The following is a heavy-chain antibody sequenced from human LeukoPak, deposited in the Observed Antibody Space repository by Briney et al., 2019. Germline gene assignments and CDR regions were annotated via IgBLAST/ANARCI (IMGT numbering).Heavy chain of an antibody. CDR1: GGSISRYY. D-gene: IGHD2/OR15-2a*01. Sequence: PSETLSLTCTVSGGSISRYYWSWIWQPPGKGLELIGYIYSSGSTNYNPSLKSRITVSVDTSKNQFSLKLRAVIAADTAVYYCTRGESSNFPPKFDFWGQGTLVTVSS. V-gene: IGHV4-59*01. J-gene: IGHJ4*02. CDR3: TRGESSNFPPKFDF. CDR2: IYSSGST.